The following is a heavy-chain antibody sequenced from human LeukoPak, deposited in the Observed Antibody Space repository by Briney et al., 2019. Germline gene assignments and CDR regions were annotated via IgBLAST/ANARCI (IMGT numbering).Heavy chain of an antibody. CDR3: ARDSAGSGSYVGYFEY. D-gene: IGHD3-10*01. CDR2: VSSNGSTI. V-gene: IGHV3-48*03. Sequence: PAGSLRLSCAASGFTFSSYEMNWVRQAPGKGLEWVSYVSSNGSTIYYADSVKVRFTISRDNAKNSLYLQMNSLRAEDTAVYYCARDSAGSGSYVGYFEYWGQGTLVTGSS. CDR1: GFTFSSYE. J-gene: IGHJ4*02.